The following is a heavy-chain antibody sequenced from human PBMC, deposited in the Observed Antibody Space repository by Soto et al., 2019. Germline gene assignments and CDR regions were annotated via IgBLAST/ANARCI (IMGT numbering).Heavy chain of an antibody. D-gene: IGHD3-10*01. J-gene: IGHJ4*02. V-gene: IGHV1-46*03. Sequence: QVQLVQSGAEVKKPGASVKVSCTASGYTFISDYMHWLRQAPGQGLEWMGIINPSGGSTTYAQKFQGRVTVTRDTSTSTVYMELRSLRFVDTAVYYCARDGEAFTNFDYWGQGTLITVSS. CDR1: GYTFISDY. CDR3: ARDGEAFTNFDY. CDR2: INPSGGST.